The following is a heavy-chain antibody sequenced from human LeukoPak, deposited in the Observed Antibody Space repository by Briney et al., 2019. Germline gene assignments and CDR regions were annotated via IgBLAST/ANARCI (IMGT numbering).Heavy chain of an antibody. D-gene: IGHD3-10*01. J-gene: IGHJ4*02. CDR1: GYSFTSYW. CDR3: ARQDDGSGSYYNLDY. Sequence: GESLKISCKGSGYSFTSYWIGWVRQMPGKGLEWMGIIYPGDSDTRYSPSLQGQVTISADKSISTAYLQWSSLKASDTAMYYCARQDDGSGSYYNLDYWGQGTLVTVSS. CDR2: IYPGDSDT. V-gene: IGHV5-51*01.